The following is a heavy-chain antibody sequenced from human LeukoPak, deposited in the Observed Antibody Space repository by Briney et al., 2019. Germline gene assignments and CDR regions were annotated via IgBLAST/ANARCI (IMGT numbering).Heavy chain of an antibody. CDR2: INHSGST. CDR1: GGSFSGYY. Sequence: PSETLSLTCAVYGGSFSGYYWSWIRQPPGKGLEWIGEINHSGSTNYNPSLKSRVTISVDTSKNQFSLKLSSVTAADTAVYYCARVYVPGRSGYRRENWFDPWGQGTLVTVSS. D-gene: IGHD3-3*01. J-gene: IGHJ5*02. CDR3: ARVYVPGRSGYRRENWFDP. V-gene: IGHV4-34*01.